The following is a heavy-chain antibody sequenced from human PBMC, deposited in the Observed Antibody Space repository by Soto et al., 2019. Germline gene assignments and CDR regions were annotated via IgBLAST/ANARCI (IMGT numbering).Heavy chain of an antibody. Sequence: ASVKVSCKASGYTFTGYYMHWVRQAPGQGLEWMGWINPNSGKTGYAQKFQGRVAMTKNTSISTAYMELSSLRSEDTAVYYCARNWNYQKSDYWGQGTLVTVSS. CDR3: ARNWNYQKSDY. J-gene: IGHJ4*02. CDR1: GYTFTGYY. D-gene: IGHD1-7*01. V-gene: IGHV1-8*02. CDR2: INPNSGKT.